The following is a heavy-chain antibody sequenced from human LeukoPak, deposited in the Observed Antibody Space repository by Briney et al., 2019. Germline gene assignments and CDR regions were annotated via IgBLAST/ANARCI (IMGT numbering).Heavy chain of an antibody. D-gene: IGHD1-26*01. Sequence: GGSLRLSCAASGFTFSTYAMHWVRQAPGKGLEYVSAISSNGGSTYYADSVKGRFTISRDNSKNTLYLQMSSLRAEDTAVYYCVKLPKSGSYDYWGQGTLVTVSS. J-gene: IGHJ4*02. CDR1: GFTFSTYA. V-gene: IGHV3-64D*09. CDR3: VKLPKSGSYDY. CDR2: ISSNGGST.